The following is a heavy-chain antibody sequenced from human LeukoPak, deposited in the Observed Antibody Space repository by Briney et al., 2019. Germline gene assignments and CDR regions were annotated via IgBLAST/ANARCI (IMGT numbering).Heavy chain of an antibody. V-gene: IGHV4-61*02. Sequence: SQTLSLTCTVSGGSISSGSYYWSWIRQPAGKGLEWIGRIYTSGSTNYNPSLKSRVTISVDTSKNQFSLKLSSVTVADTAVYYCAREGLVGATTGRLFDYWGQGTLVTVSS. CDR3: AREGLVGATTGRLFDY. CDR2: IYTSGST. CDR1: GGSISSGSYY. D-gene: IGHD1-26*01. J-gene: IGHJ4*02.